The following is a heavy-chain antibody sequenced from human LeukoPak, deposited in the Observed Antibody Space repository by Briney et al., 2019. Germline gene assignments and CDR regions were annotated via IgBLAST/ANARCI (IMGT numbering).Heavy chain of an antibody. D-gene: IGHD4-23*01. CDR3: ARAPTTVVTPSYFDY. J-gene: IGHJ4*02. CDR1: GGSISSGGYY. V-gene: IGHV4-31*03. CDR2: ITNSGST. Sequence: SETLSLTCTVSGGSISSGGYYWSWIRQHPGKGLEWLGYITNSGSTYYNPSPKSRVTISVDTSKNQFSLKLSSVSAADTAVYYCARAPTTVVTPSYFDYWGQGALVTVSS.